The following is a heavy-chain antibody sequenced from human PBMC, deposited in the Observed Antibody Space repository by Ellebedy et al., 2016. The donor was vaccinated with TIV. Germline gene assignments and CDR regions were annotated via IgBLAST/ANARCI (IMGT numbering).Heavy chain of an antibody. CDR2: IYTSGST. CDR1: GGSISSGSYY. CDR3: ARDQRVPVRGLNAQGEIPEFDWFDP. Sequence: SETLSLTXTVSGGSISSGSYYWSWIRQPAGKGLEWIGRIYTSGSTNYNPSLKSRVTMSVDTTKNQFSLNLRSLTAADTAVYYCARDQRVPVRGLNAQGEIPEFDWFDPWGQGTLVTVSS. D-gene: IGHD3-10*01. J-gene: IGHJ5*02. V-gene: IGHV4-61*02.